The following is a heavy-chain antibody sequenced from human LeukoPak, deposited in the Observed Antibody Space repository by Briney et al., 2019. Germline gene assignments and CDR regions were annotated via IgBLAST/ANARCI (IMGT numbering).Heavy chain of an antibody. CDR1: GFTFTTYW. D-gene: IGHD3-3*01. J-gene: IGHJ6*03. Sequence: GGSLRLSCAASGFTFTTYWMSWVRQAPGKGLEWVANIKQDGNEKCYVDSVKGRFTISRDNAKNSLYLQMNSLRAEDTAVYYCARYPDFFYYYYYMDVWGKGTSVTVSS. CDR3: ARYPDFFYYYYYMDV. V-gene: IGHV3-7*01. CDR2: IKQDGNEK.